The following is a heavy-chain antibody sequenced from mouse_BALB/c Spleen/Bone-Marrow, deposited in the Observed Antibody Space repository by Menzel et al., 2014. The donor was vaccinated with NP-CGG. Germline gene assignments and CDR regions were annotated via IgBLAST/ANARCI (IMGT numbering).Heavy chain of an antibody. J-gene: IGHJ3*01. CDR2: INPSSGYT. Sequence: VQLQQSAAELARPGASVKMSCKASGYTFTSYTMHWVKQRPGQGLEWIGYINPSSGYTEYNQKFKDKTTLTADKSSSTAYMQLSSLTSVDSAVYYCARWYYGYVGFAYWGQGTLVTVSA. CDR1: GYTFTSYT. V-gene: IGHV1-4*02. D-gene: IGHD1-2*01. CDR3: ARWYYGYVGFAY.